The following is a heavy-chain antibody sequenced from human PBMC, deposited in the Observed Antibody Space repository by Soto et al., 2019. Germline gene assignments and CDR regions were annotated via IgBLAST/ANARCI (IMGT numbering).Heavy chain of an antibody. J-gene: IGHJ4*02. D-gene: IGHD1-26*01. CDR1: GFSFSTYG. CDR3: ANGFGNYWAFDY. V-gene: IGHV3-30*18. CDR2: ISQDGSNK. Sequence: QVHLVESGGGVVQPGRSLRLSCAASGFSFSTYGMHWVLQAPGKGLEWVAFISQDGSNKYYADSLKGRCPISRDNSKNTIYLQMNSLRAEDTAVYYCANGFGNYWAFDYWGQGTLVTVSS.